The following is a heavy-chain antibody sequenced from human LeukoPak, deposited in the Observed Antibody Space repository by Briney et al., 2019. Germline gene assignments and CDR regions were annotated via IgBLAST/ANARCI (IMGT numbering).Heavy chain of an antibody. D-gene: IGHD1-26*01. J-gene: IGHJ4*02. V-gene: IGHV3-23*01. CDR3: AKPSSGVFDY. CDR2: ISGSGGST. Sequence: GGSLRLSCVASGFTFNTYGMSWVRQAPGKGLEWVAAISGSGGSTYYGDSVKGRFTVSRDNSKNTLYLQMNSLRAEDTAVYYCAKPSSGVFDYWGQGTLVTVSS. CDR1: GFTFNTYG.